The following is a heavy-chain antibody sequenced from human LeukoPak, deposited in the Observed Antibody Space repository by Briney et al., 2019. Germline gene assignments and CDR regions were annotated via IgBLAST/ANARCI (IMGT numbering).Heavy chain of an antibody. D-gene: IGHD3-16*01. V-gene: IGHV4-34*01. Sequence: KPSETLSLTCAVYGGSFSGYYWSWIRQPPGKGLEWIGEINHSGSTNYNPSLKSRVTISVDTSKNQFSLKLSSVTAADTAVYYCASGLGSRPDYWGQGTLVTVSS. J-gene: IGHJ4*02. CDR1: GGSFSGYY. CDR2: INHSGST. CDR3: ASGLGSRPDY.